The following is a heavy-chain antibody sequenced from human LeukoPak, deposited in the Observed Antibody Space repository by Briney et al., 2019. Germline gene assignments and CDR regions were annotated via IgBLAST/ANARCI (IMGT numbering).Heavy chain of an antibody. CDR2: IYYSGST. J-gene: IGHJ4*02. Sequence: SSETLSLTCTVSGGSISSSSYYWGWIRQPPGKGIEWIGSIYYSGSTYYNPSLKSRVTISVDTSKNQFSLKLSSVTAADTAVYYCARDLTYGGNVYWGQGTLVTVSS. D-gene: IGHD4-23*01. V-gene: IGHV4-39*07. CDR3: ARDLTYGGNVY. CDR1: GGSISSSSYY.